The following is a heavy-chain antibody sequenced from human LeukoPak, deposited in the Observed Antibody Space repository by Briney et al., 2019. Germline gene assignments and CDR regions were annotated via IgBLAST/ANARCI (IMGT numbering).Heavy chain of an antibody. Sequence: SETLSLTCTVSGYSISSGYYWGWIRQPPGKGLEWIGSIYHSGSTYYNPSLKSRVTISVDTSKNQFSLKLSSVTAADTAVYYCARVDSKGYSYGFYYYYYMDVWGKGTTVTVSS. CDR1: GYSISSGYY. CDR2: IYHSGST. CDR3: ARVDSKGYSYGFYYYYYMDV. J-gene: IGHJ6*03. V-gene: IGHV4-38-2*02. D-gene: IGHD5-18*01.